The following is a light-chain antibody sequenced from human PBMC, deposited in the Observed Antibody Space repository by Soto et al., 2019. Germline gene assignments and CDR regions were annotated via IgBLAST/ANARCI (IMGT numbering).Light chain of an antibody. CDR3: SSYTRSSTVV. Sequence: QSALTQPASVSGSPGQSITISCTGTSSDVGGYNYVSWYQHHPGKAPKLMIYDVGNRPSGVSNRFSGSKSGNTASLTISGLQAEDEADYYCSSYTRSSTVVFGGGTKVTVL. CDR2: DVG. J-gene: IGLJ2*01. V-gene: IGLV2-14*03. CDR1: SSDVGGYNY.